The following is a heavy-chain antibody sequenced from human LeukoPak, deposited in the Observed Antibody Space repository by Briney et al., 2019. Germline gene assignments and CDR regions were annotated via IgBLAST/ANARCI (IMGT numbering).Heavy chain of an antibody. D-gene: IGHD3-22*01. V-gene: IGHV3-30*03. CDR3: ARDSSGYEGGYYYYYMDV. CDR2: ISIDGRNK. Sequence: GGSLRLSCVASGFTFTNYGMHWVRQAPGKGLKWVAVISIDGRNKYYADSVKGRFTISRDNSKNTLYLQMNSLRAEDTAVYYCARDSSGYEGGYYYYYMDVWGKGTTVTVSS. CDR1: GFTFTNYG. J-gene: IGHJ6*03.